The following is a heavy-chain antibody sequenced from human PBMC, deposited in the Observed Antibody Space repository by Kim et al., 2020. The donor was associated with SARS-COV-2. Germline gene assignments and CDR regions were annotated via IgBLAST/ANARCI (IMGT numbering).Heavy chain of an antibody. CDR1: GFTFTSSA. V-gene: IGHV1-58*01. J-gene: IGHJ6*02. Sequence: ASVKVSCKASGFTFTSSAVQWVRPARGQRLEWIGWIVVGSGNTNYAQKFQERVTITRDMSTSTAYMELSSLRSEDTAVYYCGVDDILTGYYSRRDYGMDVWGQGTTVTVSS. CDR3: GVDDILTGYYSRRDYGMDV. D-gene: IGHD3-9*01. CDR2: IVVGSGNT.